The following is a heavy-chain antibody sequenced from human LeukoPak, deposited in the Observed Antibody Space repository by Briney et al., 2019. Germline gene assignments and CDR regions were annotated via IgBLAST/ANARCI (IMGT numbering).Heavy chain of an antibody. J-gene: IGHJ4*02. V-gene: IGHV4-34*01. CDR1: GGSFSGYS. CDR2: INHSGST. D-gene: IGHD5-12*01. CDR3: ARDPGYSGYDWYFDY. Sequence: PSETLSLTCAVYGGSFSGYSWSWIRQPPGKGLEWIGEINHSGSTNYNPSLKSRVTISVDTSKNQFSLKLSSVTAADTAVYYCARDPGYSGYDWYFDYWGQGTLVTVSS.